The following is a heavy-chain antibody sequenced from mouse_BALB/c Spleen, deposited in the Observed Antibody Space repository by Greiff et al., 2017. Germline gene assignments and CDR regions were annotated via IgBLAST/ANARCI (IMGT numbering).Heavy chain of an antibody. CDR1: GYTFTSYW. CDR3: APYVKRAMDY. J-gene: IGHJ4*01. D-gene: IGHD2-1*01. Sequence: QVQLQQPGAELVKPGASVKLSCKASGYTFTSYWMHWVKQRPGQGLEWIGEINPSNGRTNYNEKFKSKATLTADKSSSTAYMQLSSLTSEDSAVYYCAPYVKRAMDYWGQGTSVTVSS. V-gene: IGHV1S81*02. CDR2: INPSNGRT.